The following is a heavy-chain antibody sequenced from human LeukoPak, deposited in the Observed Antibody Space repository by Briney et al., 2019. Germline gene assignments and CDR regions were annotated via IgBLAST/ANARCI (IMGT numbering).Heavy chain of an antibody. Sequence: GGSLRLSCAASGFTFSSYAMSWVRQAPGKGLEWVSAISGSGGSTYYADSVKGRFTISRDNSKNTLYLQMNRLRAEDTAVYYGAKDSAMVNLYYFDFWGQGTLVTVSS. CDR1: GFTFSSYA. CDR3: AKDSAMVNLYYFDF. CDR2: ISGSGGST. J-gene: IGHJ4*02. V-gene: IGHV3-23*01. D-gene: IGHD5-18*01.